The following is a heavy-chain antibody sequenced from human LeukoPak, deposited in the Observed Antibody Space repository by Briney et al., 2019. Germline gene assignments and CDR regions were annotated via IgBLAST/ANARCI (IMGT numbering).Heavy chain of an antibody. D-gene: IGHD1-1*01. CDR1: GFTFSTYL. V-gene: IGHV3-74*03. CDR2: INTDGSIT. Sequence: GGSLRLSCAASGFTFSTYLMHWVRQAPGKGLVWVSRINTDGSITTYADSVKGRFTISRDNSKNTLYLQMSSLRVEDTAVYYCVPKGNEGYWGQGTLVTVSS. CDR3: VPKGNEGY. J-gene: IGHJ4*02.